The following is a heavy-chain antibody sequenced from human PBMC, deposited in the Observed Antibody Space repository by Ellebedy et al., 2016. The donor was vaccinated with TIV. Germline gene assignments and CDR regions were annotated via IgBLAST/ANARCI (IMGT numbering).Heavy chain of an antibody. CDR1: GFTFSSCS. Sequence: GGSLRLSXAASGFTFSSCSMNWVRQAPGKGLEWVSSISSSSSYIYYADSVKGRFTISRDNAKNSLYLQMNSLRAEDTAVYYCASELNYYGSGMDVWGKGTTVTVSS. V-gene: IGHV3-21*01. CDR2: ISSSSSYI. D-gene: IGHD3-10*01. J-gene: IGHJ6*04. CDR3: ASELNYYGSGMDV.